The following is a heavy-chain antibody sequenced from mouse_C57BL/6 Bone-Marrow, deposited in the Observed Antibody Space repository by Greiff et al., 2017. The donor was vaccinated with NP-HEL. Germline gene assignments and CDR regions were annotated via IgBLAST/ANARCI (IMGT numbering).Heavy chain of an antibody. CDR2: INPSSGYT. CDR3: ARRGYYDYDGPWFAY. V-gene: IGHV1-7*01. D-gene: IGHD2-4*01. CDR1: GYTFTSYW. J-gene: IGHJ3*01. Sequence: QVHVKQSGAELAKPGASVKLSCKASGYTFTSYWMHWVKQRPGQGLEWIGYINPSSGYTKYNQKFKDKATLTADKSSSTAYMQLSSLTYEDAAVYYCARRGYYDYDGPWFAYWGQGTLVTVSA.